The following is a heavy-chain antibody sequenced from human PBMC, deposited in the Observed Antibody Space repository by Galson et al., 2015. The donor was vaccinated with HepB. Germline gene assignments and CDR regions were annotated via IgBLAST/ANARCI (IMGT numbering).Heavy chain of an antibody. CDR3: AREKYYYDSRGHYYPDAFDI. J-gene: IGHJ3*02. V-gene: IGHV3-11*01. CDR2: IGGSGSTI. Sequence: SLRLSCAASGFTFSDYYMSWIRQAPGKGLEWVSYIGGSGSTIYYADSVKGRLTISRDNAKNSLYLHMNSLRAEDTAVYYCAREKYYYDSRGHYYPDAFDIWGQGTMVTVSS. D-gene: IGHD3-22*01. CDR1: GFTFSDYY.